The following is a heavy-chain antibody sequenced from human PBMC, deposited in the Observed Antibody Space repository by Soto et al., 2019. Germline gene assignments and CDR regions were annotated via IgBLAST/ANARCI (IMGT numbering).Heavy chain of an antibody. D-gene: IGHD2-2*01. V-gene: IGHV6-1*01. CDR2: TYYRSKWYN. CDR3: ARGACSSTSCYLNWFDP. Sequence: SQTLSLTCAISGDSVSSNSAAWNWIRQSPSRGLEWLGRTYYRSKWYNDYAVSVKSRITINPDTSKNQFSLQLNSVTPEETAVYYCARGACSSTSCYLNWFDPWGQGTLVTVSS. J-gene: IGHJ5*02. CDR1: GDSVSSNSAA.